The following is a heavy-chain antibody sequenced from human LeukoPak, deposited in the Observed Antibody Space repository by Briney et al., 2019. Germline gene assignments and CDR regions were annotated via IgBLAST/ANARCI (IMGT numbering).Heavy chain of an antibody. J-gene: IGHJ6*02. CDR1: GYTFTGYY. D-gene: IGHD3-9*01. V-gene: IGHV1-2*02. Sequence: ASVKVSCKASGYTFTGYYMHWVRQAPGQGLEWMGWTNPNRGGTNYAQKFQGRVTMTRDTSISTAYMELSRLRSDDTAVYYCARERYYDILTVYRYGMDVWGQGTTVTVSS. CDR3: ARERYYDILTVYRYGMDV. CDR2: TNPNRGGT.